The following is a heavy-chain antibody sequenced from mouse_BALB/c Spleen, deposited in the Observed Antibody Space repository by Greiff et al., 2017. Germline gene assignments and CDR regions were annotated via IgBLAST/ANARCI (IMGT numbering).Heavy chain of an antibody. CDR2: IRSKSNNYAT. Sequence: EVQGVESGGGLVQPKGSLKLSCAASGFTFNTYAMNWVRQAPGKGLEWFARIRSKSNNYATYYADSVKDRFTISRDDSQSMLYLQMNNLKTEDTAMYYCVRPSPRGYGYGYYAMDYWGQGTSVTVSS. V-gene: IGHV10-1*02. CDR3: VRPSPRGYGYGYYAMDY. J-gene: IGHJ4*01. CDR1: GFTFNTYA. D-gene: IGHD1-2*01.